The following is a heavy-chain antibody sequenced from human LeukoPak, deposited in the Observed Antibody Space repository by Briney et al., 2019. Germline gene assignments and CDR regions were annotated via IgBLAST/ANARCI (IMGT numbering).Heavy chain of an antibody. J-gene: IGHJ4*02. CDR3: ARHVYKNYDILTGPDY. CDR1: GYSFTSYW. V-gene: IGHV5-51*01. CDR2: IYPGDSDT. D-gene: IGHD3-9*01. Sequence: GESLKISCKGSGYSFTSYWIGWVRQMPGKGLEWMGIIYPGDSDTRYSPSFQGQVTISADKSISTAYLQWSSLKASDTAMYYCARHVYKNYDILTGPDYWGQGTLVTASS.